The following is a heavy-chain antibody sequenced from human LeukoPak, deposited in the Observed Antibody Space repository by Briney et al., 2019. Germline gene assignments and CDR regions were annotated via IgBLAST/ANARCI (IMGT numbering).Heavy chain of an antibody. CDR1: GYTFTIYY. D-gene: IGHD4-17*01. V-gene: IGHV1-46*01. CDR2: INPSGGST. J-gene: IGHJ4*02. CDR3: AREVRTILNTVTPYYFDY. Sequence: GASVKVSFKSSGYTFTIYYMHWVRQAPGQGLEWMGIINPSGGSTSYAQKFQGRVTMTRDTSTSTVYMELSSLRSEDTAVYYCAREVRTILNTVTPYYFDYWGQGTLVTVSS.